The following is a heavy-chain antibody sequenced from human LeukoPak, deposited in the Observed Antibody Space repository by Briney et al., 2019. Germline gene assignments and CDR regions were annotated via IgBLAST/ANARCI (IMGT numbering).Heavy chain of an antibody. CDR3: AKGGQTYYDFWSGYYRDLYFDY. CDR2: IIPIFGTA. CDR1: GGTFSSYA. D-gene: IGHD3-3*01. V-gene: IGHV1-69*13. J-gene: IGHJ4*02. Sequence: SVKVSCKASGGTFSSYAISWVRQAPGQGLEWMGGIIPIFGTANYAQKFQGRVTITADESTSTAYMELSSLRSEDTAVYYCAKGGQTYYDFWSGYYRDLYFDYWGQGTLVTVSS.